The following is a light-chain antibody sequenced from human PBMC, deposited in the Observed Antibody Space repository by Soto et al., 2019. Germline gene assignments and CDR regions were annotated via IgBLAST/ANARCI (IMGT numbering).Light chain of an antibody. CDR3: QQYGGSPWT. J-gene: IGKJ1*01. Sequence: EIVLTQSPGTLSSSPGERATLSFRASQSVSSSYLAWYQQQPGQAPRLLIYGASSRATGIPDRFSGSGSGTDFTLTISRLEPEDFAVYYCQQYGGSPWTFGQGTKVEIK. CDR2: GAS. V-gene: IGKV3-20*01. CDR1: QSVSSSY.